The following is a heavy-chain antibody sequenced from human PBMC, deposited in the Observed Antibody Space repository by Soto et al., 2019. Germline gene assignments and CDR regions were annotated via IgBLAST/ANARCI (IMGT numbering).Heavy chain of an antibody. CDR1: GYTFSSYG. J-gene: IGHJ4*02. Sequence: QVQLVQSGAEVKKPGASVKVSCKASGYTFSSYGINRVRQAPGQGLEWMGWISAYNGNTNYAQKLQGRVTMTTDKSTTTAYMELRSLTSDDTAVYYCASVLTAAGFDYWGQGTLVTVSS. CDR3: ASVLTAAGFDY. CDR2: ISAYNGNT. D-gene: IGHD6-13*01. V-gene: IGHV1-18*01.